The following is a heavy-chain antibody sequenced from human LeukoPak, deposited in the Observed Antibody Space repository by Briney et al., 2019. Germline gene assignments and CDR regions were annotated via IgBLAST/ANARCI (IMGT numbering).Heavy chain of an antibody. D-gene: IGHD2-15*01. CDR1: GGSFSGYY. Sequence: SETLSLTCAVYGGSFSGYYWSWIRQPPGKGLEWIGEINHSGSTNYNPSLKSRVTISVHTSKNQFSLKLTSVTAADTAVYYCARDPVVPATSMQFDCNFDLWGRGTLVTVPS. CDR2: INHSGST. CDR3: ARDPVVPATSMQFDCNFDL. V-gene: IGHV4-34*01. J-gene: IGHJ2*01.